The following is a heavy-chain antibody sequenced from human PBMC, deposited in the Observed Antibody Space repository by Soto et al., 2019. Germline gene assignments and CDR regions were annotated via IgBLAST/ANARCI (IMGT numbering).Heavy chain of an antibody. V-gene: IGHV3-30-3*01. CDR1: GFTFSSYA. Sequence: QVQLVESGGGVVQPGRSLRLSCAASGFTFSSYAMHWVRQAPGKGLEWVAVISYDGSNKYYAGSVKGRFTISRDNSKNTLYLQMNSLRAEDTAVYYCARDSSGAYALAKDAFDIWGQGTMVTVSS. CDR3: ARDSSGAYALAKDAFDI. J-gene: IGHJ3*02. D-gene: IGHD6-19*01. CDR2: ISYDGSNK.